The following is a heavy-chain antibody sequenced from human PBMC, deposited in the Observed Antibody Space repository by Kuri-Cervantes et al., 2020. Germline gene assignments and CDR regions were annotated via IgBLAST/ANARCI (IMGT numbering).Heavy chain of an antibody. Sequence: ASVKVSCKASGYTFTSHYMHWVRQAPGQGLKWMGIINPSGGSTSYVQKFQGRVTMTRDTSTSTAYMELSSLRSEDTAVYYCARGTYGDYWDPAYYYMDVWGKGTTVTVSS. CDR2: INPSGGST. CDR1: GYTFTSHY. V-gene: IGHV1-46*01. J-gene: IGHJ6*03. D-gene: IGHD4-17*01. CDR3: ARGTYGDYWDPAYYYMDV.